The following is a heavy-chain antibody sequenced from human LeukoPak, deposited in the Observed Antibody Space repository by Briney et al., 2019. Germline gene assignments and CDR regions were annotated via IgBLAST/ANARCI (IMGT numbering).Heavy chain of an antibody. J-gene: IGHJ4*02. V-gene: IGHV4-61*01. D-gene: IGHD5-18*01. CDR1: GGSVSSGSYY. CDR2: IYYSAST. CDR3: ARGSRGYSYG. Sequence: SETLSLTCTVSGGSVSSGSYYWSWIRQPPGKGLEWIGYIYYSASTNYNPSLKSRVTISVDTSNNQFSLKLGSVTAADTAVYYCARGSRGYSYGWGQGTLVTVSS.